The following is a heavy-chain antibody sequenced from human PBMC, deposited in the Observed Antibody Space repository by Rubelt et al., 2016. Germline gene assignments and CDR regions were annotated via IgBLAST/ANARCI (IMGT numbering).Heavy chain of an antibody. D-gene: IGHD4-17*01. CDR2: IYYSGST. CDR3: ARHTTATGTSHGY. J-gene: IGHJ4*02. V-gene: IGHV4-59*01. Sequence: QVQLQESGPGLVKPSETLSLTCTVSGGSISSYYWSWIRQPPGKGLEWIGYIYYSGSTNYNPSLKGRVHMSVDTCKTQVALRLSSVTAADTAVYYCARHTTATGTSHGYWGQGTLVTVSS. CDR1: GGSISSYY.